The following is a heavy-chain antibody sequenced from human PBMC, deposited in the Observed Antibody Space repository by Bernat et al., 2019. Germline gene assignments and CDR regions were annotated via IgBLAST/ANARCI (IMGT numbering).Heavy chain of an antibody. CDR1: GFTFSSYG. V-gene: IGHV3-33*08. CDR2: IWYDGSNK. J-gene: IGHJ3*02. CDR3: ARARRVVVAASAFDI. Sequence: VQLVESGGGLVQPGGSLRLSCAASGFTFSSYGMHWVRQAPGKGLEWVAVIWYDGSNKYYADSVKGRFTISRDNSKNTLYLQMNSLRAEDTAVYYCARARRVVVAASAFDIWGQGTMVTVSS. D-gene: IGHD2-15*01.